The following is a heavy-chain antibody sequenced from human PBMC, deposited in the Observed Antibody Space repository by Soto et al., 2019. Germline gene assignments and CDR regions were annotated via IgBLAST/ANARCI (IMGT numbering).Heavy chain of an antibody. CDR2: IWHDGSEK. Sequence: GGSLRLSCAASGFTFNKYVIHWVGQSPGKGLEWVAVIWHDGSEKYYADSVKDRFTISRDNSKKMVYLQMKSLRVDDTATYYCAKDGDRTYCSDGNCAFFDSWGQGALVTVSS. CDR1: GFTFNKYV. V-gene: IGHV3-33*06. J-gene: IGHJ4*02. D-gene: IGHD2-15*01. CDR3: AKDGDRTYCSDGNCAFFDS.